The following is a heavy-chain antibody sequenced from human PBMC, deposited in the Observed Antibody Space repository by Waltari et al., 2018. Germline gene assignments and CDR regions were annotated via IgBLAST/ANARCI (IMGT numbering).Heavy chain of an antibody. Sequence: QLQLQESGPGLVKPSETLSLMCTVSGGCITSTSFHWTWFGQPPGKGLELIGSVYYTGSAFYNPSLKSRLTISSDTSGNQFSLQVRSVTAADTAVYYCARLASPEGLDVWGQGTTVTVSS. CDR1: GGCITSTSFH. CDR2: VYYTGSA. CDR3: ARLASPEGLDV. J-gene: IGHJ6*02. V-gene: IGHV4-39*01.